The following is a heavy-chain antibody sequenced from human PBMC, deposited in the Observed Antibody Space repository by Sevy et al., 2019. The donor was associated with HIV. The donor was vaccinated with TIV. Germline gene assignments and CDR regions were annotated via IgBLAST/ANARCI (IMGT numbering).Heavy chain of an antibody. CDR1: GFTFSSYW. V-gene: IGHV3-7*01. CDR3: AREEYDILTGYYVYYYYMDV. Sequence: GGSLRLSCAASGFTFSSYWMSWVRQAPGKGLEWVANIKQDGNAKYYVDSVKGRFTISRDNAKNSLYLQMNSLRAEDTAVYYSAREEYDILTGYYVYYYYMDVWGKGTTVTVSS. J-gene: IGHJ6*03. CDR2: IKQDGNAK. D-gene: IGHD3-9*01.